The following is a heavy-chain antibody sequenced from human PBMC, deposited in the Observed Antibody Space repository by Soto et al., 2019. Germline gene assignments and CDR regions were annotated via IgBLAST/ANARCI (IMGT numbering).Heavy chain of an antibody. Sequence: QVQLVQSGAEVQKPGASVKVACKASGYTFTSHYIHWVRQAPGQGLEWMGIISPRGGATKYAQRFRGRVTMTRDTPATTVYMELNTLRADDTAVYDCARPLGNTYGTHFDFWGQGTLVTVSS. J-gene: IGHJ4*02. V-gene: IGHV1-46*01. CDR1: GYTFTSHY. CDR2: ISPRGGAT. CDR3: ARPLGNTYGTHFDF. D-gene: IGHD2-8*01.